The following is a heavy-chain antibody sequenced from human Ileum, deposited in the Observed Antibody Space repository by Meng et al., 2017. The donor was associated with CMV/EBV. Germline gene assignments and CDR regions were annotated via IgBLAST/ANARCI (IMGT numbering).Heavy chain of an antibody. Sequence: GSLRLSCTASGDSITSHFWSWIRQPPGKGLEWIGYISHRGSTSYNTPLESRVTISLDTSKNQFSLKLSSVTAADTAVYYCAREREVSSGNFLYYYGMDVWGQGTTVTVSS. V-gene: IGHV4-59*11. CDR3: AREREVSSGNFLYYYGMDV. CDR1: GDSITSHF. D-gene: IGHD1-26*01. CDR2: ISHRGST. J-gene: IGHJ6*02.